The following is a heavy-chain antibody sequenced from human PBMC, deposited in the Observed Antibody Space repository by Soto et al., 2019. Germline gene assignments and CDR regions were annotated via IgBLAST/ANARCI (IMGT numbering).Heavy chain of an antibody. J-gene: IGHJ4*02. CDR1: EFTFGDYT. V-gene: IGHV3-49*03. D-gene: IGHD6-19*01. Sequence: GGSLRLSCTAAEFTFGDYTMRWFRQAPGKGLEWVGFIRNKTYGGTTEYAASVKGRFTISRDDSKNIAYLQLNSLKTEDTAVYYCTRAVAGTFSPYYFDCWGQGA. CDR2: IRNKTYGGTT. CDR3: TRAVAGTFSPYYFDC.